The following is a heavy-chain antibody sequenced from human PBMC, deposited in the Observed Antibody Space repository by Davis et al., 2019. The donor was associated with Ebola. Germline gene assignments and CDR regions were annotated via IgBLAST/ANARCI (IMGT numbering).Heavy chain of an antibody. Sequence: GESLKISCAASGFTFSSYAMSWVRQAPGKGLEWVSAISGSGGSTYYADSVKGRFTISRDNSKNTLYLQMNSLRAEDTAVYYCANVLVVYANEDYFDYWGQGTLVTVSS. V-gene: IGHV3-23*01. CDR1: GFTFSSYA. D-gene: IGHD2-8*02. CDR3: ANVLVVYANEDYFDY. CDR2: ISGSGGST. J-gene: IGHJ4*02.